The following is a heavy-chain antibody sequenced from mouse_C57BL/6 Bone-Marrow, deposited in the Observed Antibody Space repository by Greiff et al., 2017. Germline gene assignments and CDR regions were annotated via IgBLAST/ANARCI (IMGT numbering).Heavy chain of an antibody. V-gene: IGHV1-15*01. CDR2: IDPETGGT. CDR1: GYTFTDYE. D-gene: IGHD2-4*01. J-gene: IGHJ3*01. CDR3: TRGGLRFAY. Sequence: QVQLQQSGAELVRPGASVTLSCKASGYTFTDYEMHWVKQTPVHGLEWIGAIDPETGGTAYNQKVKGKAILTADKSSSTAYMELRSLTSEDSAVYYCTRGGLRFAYGGQGTLVTVSA.